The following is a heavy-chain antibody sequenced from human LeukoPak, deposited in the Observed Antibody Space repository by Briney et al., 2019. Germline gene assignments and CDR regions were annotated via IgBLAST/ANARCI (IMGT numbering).Heavy chain of an antibody. D-gene: IGHD3-10*01. CDR3: AKDQTYRLPYYGSGIGGAENWFDP. CDR1: GFTFSSYS. Sequence: PGGSLRLSCAASGFTFSSYSMNWVRQAPGKGLEWVSSISSSSSYIYYADSVKGRFTISRDNAKNSLYLQMNSLRAEDTAVYYCAKDQTYRLPYYGSGIGGAENWFDPWGQGTLVTVSS. CDR2: ISSSSSYI. J-gene: IGHJ5*02. V-gene: IGHV3-21*04.